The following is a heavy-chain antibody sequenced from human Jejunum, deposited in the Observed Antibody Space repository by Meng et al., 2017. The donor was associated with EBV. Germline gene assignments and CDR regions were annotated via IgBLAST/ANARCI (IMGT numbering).Heavy chain of an antibody. D-gene: IGHD4-17*01. CDR3: AMGPDYDNSGY. V-gene: IGHV4-39*01. Sequence: EAGPGGLRRSERVSTTCTVCGGSMSSSIYCWGWSRQHTGKGLEWVGSICFRDSTNHHPSIKSRVAISADTPKNQFSLSLTSVIAADTAVDYCAMGPDYDNSGYWGQGTLVTVSS. CDR2: ICFRDST. CDR1: GGSMSSSIYC. J-gene: IGHJ1*01.